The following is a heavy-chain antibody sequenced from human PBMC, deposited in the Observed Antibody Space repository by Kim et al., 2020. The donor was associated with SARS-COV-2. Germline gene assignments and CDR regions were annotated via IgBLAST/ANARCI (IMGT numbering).Heavy chain of an antibody. D-gene: IGHD2-2*01. CDR3: ARDHAWPYCSSTSCYGGG. CDR2: INPNSGGT. V-gene: IGHV1-2*02. Sequence: ASVKVSCKASGYTFTGYYMHWVRQAPGQGLEWMGWINPNSGGTNYAQKFQGRVTMTRDTSISTAYMELSRLRSDDTAVYYCARDHAWPYCSSTSCYGGGWGQGTLVTVSS. CDR1: GYTFTGYY. J-gene: IGHJ4*02.